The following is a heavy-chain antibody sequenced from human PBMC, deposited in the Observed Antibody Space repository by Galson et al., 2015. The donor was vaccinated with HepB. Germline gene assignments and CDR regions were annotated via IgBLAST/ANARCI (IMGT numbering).Heavy chain of an antibody. CDR3: ARRSSVDELLRLYYFDY. Sequence: SLRLSCAASGFTFSSYAMSWVRQAPGKGLEWVSSISESGGRTYYAGSVKGRFTISRDNSKSTLYLQMNSLRAEDTAVYYCARRSSVDELLRLYYFDYWGQGTLVTVSS. D-gene: IGHD2-15*01. CDR1: GFTFSSYA. V-gene: IGHV3-23*01. J-gene: IGHJ4*02. CDR2: ISESGGRT.